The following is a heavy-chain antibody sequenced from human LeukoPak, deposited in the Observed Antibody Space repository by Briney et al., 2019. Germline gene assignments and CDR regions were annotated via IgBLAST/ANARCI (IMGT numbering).Heavy chain of an antibody. CDR3: AKEFRGSGSFDY. Sequence: GGSLRLSCAASGFTFSSYAMSWARQAPGKGLEWVSVISGSGGSTYYADSVKGRFTISRDNSKNTLYLQMISLRAEDTAVYYCAKEFRGSGSFDYWGQGTLVTVSS. D-gene: IGHD3-10*01. J-gene: IGHJ4*02. V-gene: IGHV3-23*01. CDR1: GFTFSSYA. CDR2: ISGSGGST.